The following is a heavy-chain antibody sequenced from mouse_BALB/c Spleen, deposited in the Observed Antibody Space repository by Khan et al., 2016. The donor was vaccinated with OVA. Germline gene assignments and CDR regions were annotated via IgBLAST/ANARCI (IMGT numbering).Heavy chain of an antibody. CDR1: GFNIKVYY. D-gene: IGHD2-4*01. V-gene: IGHV14-1*02. CDR2: IYPANGNT. Sequence: VRLQQSGAELVRPGALVKLSCNPSGFNIKVYYIHWVKQRPEQGLEWIGWIYPANGNTIYDPNFQGKASTTEATSSNPAYLQLSSLTAEDTAVYYSARRDYEAMDYWGQGTSVTVSS. J-gene: IGHJ4*01. CDR3: ARRDYEAMDY.